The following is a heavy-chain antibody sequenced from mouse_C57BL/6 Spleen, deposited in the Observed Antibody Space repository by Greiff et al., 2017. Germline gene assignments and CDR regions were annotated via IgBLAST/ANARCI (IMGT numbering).Heavy chain of an antibody. CDR1: GFSLTSYG. J-gene: IGHJ3*01. V-gene: IGHV2-5*01. CDR2: LWRGGST. Sequence: VQLQQSGPGLVQPSQSLSITCTVSGFSLTSYGVHWVRQSPGKGLEWLGVLWRGGSTDYNAAFMSSRGIPKDNSKSLVFFKMNSLQADDTAIYCCAKNYVYDYSWFAYWGQGTLVTVSA. D-gene: IGHD2-4*01. CDR3: AKNYVYDYSWFAY.